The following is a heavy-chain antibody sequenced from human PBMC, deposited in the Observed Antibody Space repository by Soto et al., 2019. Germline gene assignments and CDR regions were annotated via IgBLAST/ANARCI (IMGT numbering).Heavy chain of an antibody. J-gene: IGHJ3*02. Sequence: QVHLVQSGAEVKKPGASVKVSCRASGYTFSNYGITWVRQAPGQGLEWMGWISVHNGNTNYAQKLQGRRTLTTDTSTNTAYMELRSLRSADTAVYYCARDRHDSSGYYPTNDAFDIWGQGTMVTVSS. CDR2: ISVHNGNT. CDR1: GYTFSNYG. CDR3: ARDRHDSSGYYPTNDAFDI. D-gene: IGHD3-22*01. V-gene: IGHV1-18*01.